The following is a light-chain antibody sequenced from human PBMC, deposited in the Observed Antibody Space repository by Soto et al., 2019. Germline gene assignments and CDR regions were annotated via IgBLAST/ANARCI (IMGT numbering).Light chain of an antibody. Sequence: QSSLTQPPSASESPGQSVAISRTGTSSDVGGYNYVSWYQQHPGKAPKLMIYEVNKRPSGVPDRFSGSKSGNTASLTVSGLQAEDEADYYCSSYAGSSNVFGTGTKVTVL. J-gene: IGLJ1*01. V-gene: IGLV2-8*01. CDR3: SSYAGSSNV. CDR2: EVN. CDR1: SSDVGGYNY.